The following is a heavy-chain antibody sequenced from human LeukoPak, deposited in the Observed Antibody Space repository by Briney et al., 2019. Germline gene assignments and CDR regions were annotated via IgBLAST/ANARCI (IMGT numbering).Heavy chain of an antibody. CDR3: ARDAGYCSGGSCYPGQYDY. D-gene: IGHD2-15*01. CDR2: ISGSGGST. J-gene: IGHJ4*02. V-gene: IGHV3-23*01. Sequence: PGGSLRLSCAASGFTFSSQAMSWVRQAPGKGLEWVSRISGSGGSTFYSDSVKGRFTISRDNSKNTLYLQMNSLRAEDTAVYYCARDAGYCSGGSCYPGQYDYWGQGTLVTVSS. CDR1: GFTFSSQA.